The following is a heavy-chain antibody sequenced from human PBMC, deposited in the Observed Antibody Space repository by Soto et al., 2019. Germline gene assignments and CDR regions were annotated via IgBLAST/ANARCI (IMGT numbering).Heavy chain of an antibody. Sequence: QVQLVQSGAEVKKPGASVNVSCEASGYTFTGSSIHWVRQAPAQGLEWMGYINPNSGDTIFAQKFQGRVTMPRDTSISTAYMELSRVASDDTAVYYCARDLTGDPNYWRQGALVTVSS. J-gene: IGHJ4*02. D-gene: IGHD7-27*01. CDR3: ARDLTGDPNY. V-gene: IGHV1-2*02. CDR2: INPNSGDT. CDR1: GYTFTGSS.